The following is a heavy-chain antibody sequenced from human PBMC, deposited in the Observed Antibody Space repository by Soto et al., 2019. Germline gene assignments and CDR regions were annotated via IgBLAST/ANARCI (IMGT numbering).Heavy chain of an antibody. CDR1: GYTFTSYG. CDR3: AREPNYFDY. Sequence: QVHLLQSGAEVKKPGASVKVSCKASGYTFTSYGITWVRQAPGQGLEWMGWISAYNGNKKYAQKLQGRVTMTTDTSPSTPYMELRSLRSADTAVYYCAREPNYFDYWGQGTLVTVSS. J-gene: IGHJ4*02. CDR2: ISAYNGNK. V-gene: IGHV1-18*01.